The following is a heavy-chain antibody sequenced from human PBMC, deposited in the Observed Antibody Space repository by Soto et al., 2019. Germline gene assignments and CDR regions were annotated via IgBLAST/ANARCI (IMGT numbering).Heavy chain of an antibody. V-gene: IGHV3-23*01. J-gene: IGHJ4*02. CDR3: ATSNYGERD. Sequence: ELQVLESGGGLVQPGGSLRLTSAASGFTLSEYGTSWVRQAPGKGLEWVSFVSGSGDSTYYTDSVKGRFTISRDSSKNTVCLQMNSLRAEDTAVYYCATSNYGERDWGQGTLVTVSS. CDR2: VSGSGDST. D-gene: IGHD3-10*01. CDR1: GFTLSEYG.